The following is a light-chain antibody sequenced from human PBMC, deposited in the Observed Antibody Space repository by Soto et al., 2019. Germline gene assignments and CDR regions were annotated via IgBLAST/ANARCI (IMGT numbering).Light chain of an antibody. V-gene: IGLV2-8*01. Sequence: QSALTQPPSASGSPGQSVTISCTGTSRDVGGYNYVSWYQQHPGKAPKLMIYEVSKRPSGVPDRFSGSKSGNTASLTVSGLQAEEEADYYCSSYAGNNNLLFGGGTKVTVL. J-gene: IGLJ2*01. CDR2: EVS. CDR1: SRDVGGYNY. CDR3: SSYAGNNNLL.